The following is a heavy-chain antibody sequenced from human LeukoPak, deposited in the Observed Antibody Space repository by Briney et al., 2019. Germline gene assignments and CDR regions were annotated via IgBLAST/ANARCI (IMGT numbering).Heavy chain of an antibody. Sequence: GGSLRLSCAASGFTFSSYAMSWVRQAPGKGLEWVSAISGSGGSTYYADSVKGRFTISRDNSKNTLYLQMNSLRVEDTAVYYCARDPSGSGWSLNNWGQGTLVTVSS. CDR2: ISGSGGST. J-gene: IGHJ4*02. CDR3: ARDPSGSGWSLNN. CDR1: GFTFSSYA. V-gene: IGHV3-23*01. D-gene: IGHD6-19*01.